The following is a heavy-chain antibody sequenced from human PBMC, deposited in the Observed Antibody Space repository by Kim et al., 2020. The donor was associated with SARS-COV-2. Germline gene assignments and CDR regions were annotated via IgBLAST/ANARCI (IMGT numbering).Heavy chain of an antibody. CDR2: INPNTGGT. CDR3: ARDFSLLYYFDY. V-gene: IGHV1-2*06. J-gene: IGHJ4*02. D-gene: IGHD1-26*01. CDR1: GYTFNGYY. Sequence: ASVKVSCKASGYTFNGYYMHWVRQAPGQGLEWMGRINPNTGGTNYAQKFQGRVTMTRDTSISTAYMELSRLKSDDTAVYYCARDFSLLYYFDYWGQGTLV.